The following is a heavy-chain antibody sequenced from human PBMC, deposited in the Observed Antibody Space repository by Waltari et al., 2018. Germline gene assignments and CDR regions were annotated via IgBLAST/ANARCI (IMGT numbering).Heavy chain of an antibody. CDR1: EFTVRNSA. D-gene: IGHD6-19*01. V-gene: IGHV3-23*01. J-gene: IGHJ4*02. CDR3: AKCEMYDSGLCAFFRY. Sequence: DGRLSEGGGGVEEPGGCVGPTGGDAEFTVRNSAGVRVRQAPGKVLESVSALVRSCFGTHYSDSVKRRFSISRDTANNTLYLQMHSLRAEDTAVYYCAKCEMYDSGLCAFFRYWGQGTLVTVSS. CDR2: LVRSCFGT.